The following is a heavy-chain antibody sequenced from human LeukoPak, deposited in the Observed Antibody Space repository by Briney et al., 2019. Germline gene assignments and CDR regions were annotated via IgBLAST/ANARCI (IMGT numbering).Heavy chain of an antibody. CDR3: ARESPLWRRGGTTGFDY. J-gene: IGHJ4*02. CDR2: IYYSGST. D-gene: IGHD1-14*01. V-gene: IGHV4-39*07. Sequence: SETLSLTCTVSGGSISSSSYYWGWIRQPPGKGLEWIGSIYYSGSTYYNPSLKSRVTISVDTSKNQFSLKLSSVTAADTAVYYCARESPLWRRGGTTGFDYWGQGTLVTVSS. CDR1: GGSISSSSYY.